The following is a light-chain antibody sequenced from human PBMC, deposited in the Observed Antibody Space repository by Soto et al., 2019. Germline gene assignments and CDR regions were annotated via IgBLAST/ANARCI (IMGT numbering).Light chain of an antibody. J-gene: IGLJ1*01. V-gene: IGLV2-14*01. CDR2: EVS. Sequence: QSVLTQPASVSGSPGQSITISCTGTSSDVGGYNYVSWYQHHPGKAPRLMIYEVSNRPSGVSNRFSGSKSGNTASLTISGLQAEDEADYYCSSYTTSSTPIYVFGTGTKLTVL. CDR1: SSDVGGYNY. CDR3: SSYTTSSTPIYV.